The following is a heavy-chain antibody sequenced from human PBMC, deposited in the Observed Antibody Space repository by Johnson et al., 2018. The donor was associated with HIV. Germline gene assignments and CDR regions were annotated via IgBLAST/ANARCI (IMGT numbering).Heavy chain of an antibody. CDR3: ARARVGYSFAGWGTDAFDI. J-gene: IGHJ3*02. V-gene: IGHV3-9*01. CDR1: GFTFDDYA. Sequence: VQLVESGGGLVQPGRSLRLSCAASGFTFDDYAMYWVRQAPGKGLEWVSGISWNSGSIGYADSVKGRFTISRDNAKNSLYLQLNSLRAEDTAVYYCARARVGYSFAGWGTDAFDIWGQGTMVTVSS. CDR2: ISWNSGSI. D-gene: IGHD5-18*01.